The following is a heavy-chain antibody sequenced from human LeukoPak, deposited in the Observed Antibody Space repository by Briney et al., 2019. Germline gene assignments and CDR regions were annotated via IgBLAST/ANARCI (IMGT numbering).Heavy chain of an antibody. CDR2: IYHTGSA. D-gene: IGHD2-2*01. V-gene: IGHV4-38-2*01. J-gene: IGHJ4*02. CDR3: ARANDRGGTSPLDY. CDR1: NYYISSGSY. Sequence: RHSETLSLTCGVYNYYISSGSYWSWIRQPPGKGLEWIGSIYHTGSAYYSSSLQSRVTISVDTSKNQFSVKLSSVTAADTAVYYCARANDRGGTSPLDYWGQGTLVTVSS.